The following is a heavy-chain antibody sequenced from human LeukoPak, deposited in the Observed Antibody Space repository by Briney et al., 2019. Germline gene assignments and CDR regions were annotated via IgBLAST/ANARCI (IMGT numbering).Heavy chain of an antibody. V-gene: IGHV3-23*01. CDR1: GFTFSSYA. Sequence: PGGSLRLSCAASGFTFSSYAMSWVRQAPGKGLEWVSAISGSGGSTYYADSVKGRFTISRENSKNTLYLQMNSLRAEDTAVYYCAKVGVLLWFGESPDAFDIWGQGTMVTVSS. CDR2: ISGSGGST. CDR3: AKVGVLLWFGESPDAFDI. D-gene: IGHD3-10*01. J-gene: IGHJ3*02.